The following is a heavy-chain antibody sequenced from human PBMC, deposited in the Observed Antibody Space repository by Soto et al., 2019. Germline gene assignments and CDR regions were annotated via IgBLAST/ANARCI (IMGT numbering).Heavy chain of an antibody. CDR1: GGTFSSYA. CDR2: IIPIFGTA. V-gene: IGHV1-69*13. D-gene: IGHD2-15*01. CDR3: ARGRLVAATNYYYYYGMDV. J-gene: IGHJ6*02. Sequence: SVKVSCKASGGTFSSYAISWVRQAPGQGLEWMGGIIPIFGTANYAQKFQGRVTITADESTSTAYMELSSLRSEDTAVYYCARGRLVAATNYYYYYGMDVWGQGTTVTVSS.